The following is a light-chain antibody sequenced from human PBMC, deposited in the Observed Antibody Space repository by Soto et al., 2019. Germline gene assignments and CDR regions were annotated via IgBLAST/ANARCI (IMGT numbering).Light chain of an antibody. CDR3: SSYTGSTNYV. CDR1: SSDVGIYNY. CDR2: QVT. Sequence: QSVLTQPASVSGSPGQSIRISYTGRSSDVGIYNYVSWYQQHPGKAPKLMIYQVTNRPSGVSNRFSGSKSGNTASLTISGLQAEDEADYYCSSYTGSTNYVFGTGTKVTVL. J-gene: IGLJ1*01. V-gene: IGLV2-14*01.